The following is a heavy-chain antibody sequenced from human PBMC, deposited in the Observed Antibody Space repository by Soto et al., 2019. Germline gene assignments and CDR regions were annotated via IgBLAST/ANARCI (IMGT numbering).Heavy chain of an antibody. V-gene: IGHV3-11*01. D-gene: IGHD3-22*01. CDR1: GFTFSDYY. CDR3: AREDDSSGYYFDF. CDR2: ISSSGSTI. J-gene: IGHJ4*02. Sequence: GGSLRLSCAASGFTFSDYYMTWIRQSPGKGLEWVSYISSSGSTIYNADSVKGRFTISRDNAKNSLYLQMNSLRAEDTAVYYCAREDDSSGYYFDFWGQGTLVTVYS.